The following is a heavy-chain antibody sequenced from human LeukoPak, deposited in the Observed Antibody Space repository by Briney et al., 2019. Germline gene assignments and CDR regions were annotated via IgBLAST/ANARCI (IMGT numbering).Heavy chain of an antibody. Sequence: EASVKVSCKASGYTFTVYYMHWVRQAPGQGLEWMGWINPNSGGTNYAQKFQGRVTMTRDTSISTAYMELSRLRSDDTAVYYCARDPKANDYGDYGADYWGQGTLVTVSS. J-gene: IGHJ4*02. CDR1: GYTFTVYY. V-gene: IGHV1-2*02. D-gene: IGHD4-17*01. CDR3: ARDPKANDYGDYGADY. CDR2: INPNSGGT.